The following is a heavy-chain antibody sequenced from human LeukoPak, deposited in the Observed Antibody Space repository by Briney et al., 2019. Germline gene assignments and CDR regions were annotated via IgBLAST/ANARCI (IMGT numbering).Heavy chain of an antibody. CDR2: IYSGGST. J-gene: IGHJ5*02. Sequence: GGSLRLSCAASGFTVSSNYMSWVRQAPGKGLEWVSVIYSGGSTYYADSVKGRFTISRDNSKNTLYLQMNSLRAEDTAVYYCARGDCSSTSCYTGSVIYWFDPWGQGTLVTVSS. V-gene: IGHV3-53*01. CDR3: ARGDCSSTSCYTGSVIYWFDP. D-gene: IGHD2-2*02. CDR1: GFTVSSNY.